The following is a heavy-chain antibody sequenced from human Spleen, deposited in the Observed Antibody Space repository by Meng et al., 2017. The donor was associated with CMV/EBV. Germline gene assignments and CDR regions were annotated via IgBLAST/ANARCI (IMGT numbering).Heavy chain of an antibody. CDR3: ARESIRPYNWFDP. CDR1: GASLNSGGYY. J-gene: IGHJ5*02. D-gene: IGHD3-3*02. CDR2: IYYTENT. Sequence: SETLSLTCSVTGASLNSGGYYWSWIRHHPVRGLEWIGYIYYTENTHYNPSLKSRITMSADMSRNQFSLSLTSVTAADTAVYYCARESIRPYNWFDPWGQGTLVTVSS. V-gene: IGHV4-31*03.